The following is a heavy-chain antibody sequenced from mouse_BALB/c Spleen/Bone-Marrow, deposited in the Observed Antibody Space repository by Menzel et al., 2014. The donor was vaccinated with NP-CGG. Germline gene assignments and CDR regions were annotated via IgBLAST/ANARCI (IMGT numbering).Heavy chain of an antibody. CDR1: GYAFTNYL. J-gene: IGHJ2*01. CDR2: INPGSGGT. CDR3: ARGACYGNYFDY. Sequence: QVQLQQSGAELVRPGTSVKVSCKASGYAFTNYLIEWVRQRPGQGLEWIGVINPGSGGTNYNEKFKGKATLTADKSSSTAYMQPSSLTSDDSAVYFCARGACYGNYFDYWGQGTTLTVSS. D-gene: IGHD2-10*01. V-gene: IGHV1-54*01.